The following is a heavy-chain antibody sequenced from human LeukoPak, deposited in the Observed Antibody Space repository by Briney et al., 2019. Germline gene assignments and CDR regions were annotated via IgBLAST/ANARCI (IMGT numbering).Heavy chain of an antibody. CDR3: ARGGFDWLLSALDY. CDR2: IYHSGST. J-gene: IGHJ4*02. Sequence: SQTLSLTCTVSGGSISSGGYYWSWIRQPPGKGLEWIGYIYHSGSTYYNPSLKSRVTISVDRSKNQFSLKLSSVTAADTAVYYCARGGFDWLLSALDYWGQGTLVTVSS. D-gene: IGHD3-9*01. CDR1: GGSISSGGYY. V-gene: IGHV4-30-2*01.